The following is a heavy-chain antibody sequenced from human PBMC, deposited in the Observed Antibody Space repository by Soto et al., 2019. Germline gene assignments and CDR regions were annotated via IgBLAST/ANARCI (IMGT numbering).Heavy chain of an antibody. D-gene: IGHD2-15*01. CDR3: ARGCSGGTCFLLSF. CDR2: INPDSGGT. CDR1: GYAFRGYH. V-gene: IGHV1-2*02. Sequence: EASVKVSCKASGYAFRGYHMHWLRQSPGQGLEWVGWINPDSGGTNYAQKFQGRVTMTRDTAISTIYMELSSLTSDDTAVYYCARGCSGGTCFLLSFWGQGTLVTVSS. J-gene: IGHJ1*01.